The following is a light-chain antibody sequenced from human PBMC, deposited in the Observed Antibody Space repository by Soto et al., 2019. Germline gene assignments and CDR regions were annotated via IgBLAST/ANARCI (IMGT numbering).Light chain of an antibody. J-gene: IGKJ1*01. CDR2: GAS. V-gene: IGKV3-20*01. CDR1: QTVGSNY. CDR3: QQYGTPPPNT. Sequence: EIVLTQSPGTLSLSPGERASLSCRASQTVGSNYLAWYQQRPGQAPRLLIYGASYRATGIPDRFSGSGSGTDFTLTITSLEPEDFAVYYCQQYGTPPPNTFGQGTKVEIK.